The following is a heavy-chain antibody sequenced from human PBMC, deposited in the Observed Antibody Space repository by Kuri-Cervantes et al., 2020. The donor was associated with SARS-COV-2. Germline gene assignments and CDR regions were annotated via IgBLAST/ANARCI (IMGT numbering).Heavy chain of an antibody. J-gene: IGHJ4*02. D-gene: IGHD3-3*01. CDR3: ARQGPEDGVLGTFDY. Sequence: SETLSLTCTVSGGSISSYYWSWIRQPPGKGLEWIGYIYYSGSTNYNPSLKSRVAISVDTSKNQFSLKLSSVTAADTAVYYCARQGPEDGVLGTFDYWGQGTLVTVSS. V-gene: IGHV4-59*08. CDR2: IYYSGST. CDR1: GGSISSYY.